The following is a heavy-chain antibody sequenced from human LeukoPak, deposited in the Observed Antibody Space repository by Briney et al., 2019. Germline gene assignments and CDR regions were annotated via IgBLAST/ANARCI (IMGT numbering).Heavy chain of an antibody. V-gene: IGHV1-69*05. Sequence: SVKVSCKASGGTFSSYAISWVRQAPGQGLEWMGGIIPIFGTANYAQKFQGKVTITTDESTSTAYMELSSLRSEDTAVYYCAVPDSSGYYFAAFDIWGQGTMVTVSS. J-gene: IGHJ3*02. D-gene: IGHD3-22*01. CDR3: AVPDSSGYYFAAFDI. CDR1: GGTFSSYA. CDR2: IIPIFGTA.